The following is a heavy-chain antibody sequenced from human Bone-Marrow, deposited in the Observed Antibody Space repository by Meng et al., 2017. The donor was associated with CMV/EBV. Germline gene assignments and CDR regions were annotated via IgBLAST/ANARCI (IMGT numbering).Heavy chain of an antibody. CDR1: GYSFTSYW. V-gene: IGHV1-18*04. D-gene: IGHD4-11*01. CDR2: ISPYDGDR. Sequence: GESLKISCKGSGYSFTSYWISWVRQAPGQGLEWMGWISPYDGDRNYAPRLQGRVTMATDTSTRTAYMDLRSLRSDDTAVYYCARDLRHVSDYGSYEDTFDIWGQGTMVTVSS. J-gene: IGHJ3*02. CDR3: ARDLRHVSDYGSYEDTFDI.